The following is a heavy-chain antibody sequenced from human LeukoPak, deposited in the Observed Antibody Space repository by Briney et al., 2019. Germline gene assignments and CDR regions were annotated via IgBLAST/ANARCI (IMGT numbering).Heavy chain of an antibody. CDR3: AKEKALRDYDILTGYFDY. Sequence: GGSLRLSCAASGFTFRTYAMSWVRQAPGKGLEWVSTISGGGGSTYYADSVKGRFTISRDSSRNTLYLRMNSLRAEDTAVYFCAKEKALRDYDILTGYFDYWGQGTLVTVSS. V-gene: IGHV3-23*01. D-gene: IGHD3-9*01. J-gene: IGHJ4*02. CDR1: GFTFRTYA. CDR2: ISGGGGST.